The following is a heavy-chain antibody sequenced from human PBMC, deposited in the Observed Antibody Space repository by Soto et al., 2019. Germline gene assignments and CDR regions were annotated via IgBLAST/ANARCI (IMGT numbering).Heavy chain of an antibody. CDR3: ARGPPIGYCSSTSCYAGKLFDY. J-gene: IGHJ4*02. CDR2: INHSGST. V-gene: IGHV4-34*01. D-gene: IGHD2-2*01. CDR1: GGSFSGYY. Sequence: SETLSLTCAVYGGSFSGYYWSWIHQPPGKGLEWIGEINHSGSTNYNPSLKSRVTISVDTSKNQFSLKLSSVTAADTAVYYCARGPPIGYCSSTSCYAGKLFDYWGQGTLVTVSS.